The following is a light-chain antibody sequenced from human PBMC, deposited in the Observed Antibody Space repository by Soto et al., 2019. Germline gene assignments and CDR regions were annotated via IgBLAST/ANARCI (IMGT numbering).Light chain of an antibody. CDR2: AAS. CDR1: QSVGSN. Sequence: ETVMTQSPATLSVSPGERATLSCRASQSVGSNVAWYQQKPGQAPRLLIHAASTRATGIPTRFSGSGSGTEFTLTINILQSEEFAVYYCQQYNDWPALTFGGGTKVEMK. J-gene: IGKJ4*01. V-gene: IGKV3-15*01. CDR3: QQYNDWPALT.